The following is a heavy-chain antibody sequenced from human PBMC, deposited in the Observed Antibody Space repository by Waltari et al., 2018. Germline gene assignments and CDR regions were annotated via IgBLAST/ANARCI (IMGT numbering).Heavy chain of an antibody. Sequence: EVQLVESGGGLVQPGGSLRLSCAASGFTFSSYWMSGVRQAPGKGLEWVANIKQDGREKYYVDSVKGRFTISRDNAKNSLYLQMNSLRAEDTAVYYCARSGNGMGYYYYYMDVWGKGTTVTVSS. J-gene: IGHJ6*03. CDR2: IKQDGREK. CDR3: ARSGNGMGYYYYYMDV. CDR1: GFTFSSYW. D-gene: IGHD2-8*01. V-gene: IGHV3-7*01.